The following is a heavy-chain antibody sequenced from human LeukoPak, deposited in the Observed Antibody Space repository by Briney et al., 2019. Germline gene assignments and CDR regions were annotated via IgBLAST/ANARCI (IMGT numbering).Heavy chain of an antibody. J-gene: IGHJ6*03. CDR1: GGSFSGYY. CDR2: INHSGST. V-gene: IGHV4-34*01. CDR3: ARRPALTYYYYMDV. Sequence: PSETLSLTCAVYGGSFSGYYWSWLRQPPGKGLEWIGEINHSGSTNYNPSLKSRVTISVDTSKNQFSLKLSSVTAADTAVYYCARRPALTYYYYMDVWGKGTTVTISS. D-gene: IGHD6-6*01.